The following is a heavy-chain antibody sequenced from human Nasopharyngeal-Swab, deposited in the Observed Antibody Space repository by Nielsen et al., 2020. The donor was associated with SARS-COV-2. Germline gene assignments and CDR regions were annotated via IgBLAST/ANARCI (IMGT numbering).Heavy chain of an antibody. Sequence: GSLRLSCTVSGGFINSYYWSWIRQPPRRGLEWIGYIYYSESTNYNPSLKSRVTISLDTSKSQFSLKLSSVTAADSAVYYCARDTRRGGVDYWGQGTLVTVSS. J-gene: IGHJ4*02. CDR1: GGFINSYY. D-gene: IGHD2-15*01. V-gene: IGHV4-59*01. CDR2: IYYSEST. CDR3: ARDTRRGGVDY.